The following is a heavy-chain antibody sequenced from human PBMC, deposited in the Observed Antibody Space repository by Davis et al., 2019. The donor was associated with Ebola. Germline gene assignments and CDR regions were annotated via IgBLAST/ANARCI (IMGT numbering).Heavy chain of an antibody. CDR1: GGSISSYY. CDR3: ARLEYGDYGLNY. Sequence: GSLRLSCTVSGGSISSYYWSWIRQPPGKGLEWIGYIYYSGSTNYNPSLKSRVTISVDTSKNQFSLKLSSVTAADTAVYYCARLEYGDYGLNYWGQGTLVTVSS. J-gene: IGHJ4*02. CDR2: IYYSGST. D-gene: IGHD4-17*01. V-gene: IGHV4-59*08.